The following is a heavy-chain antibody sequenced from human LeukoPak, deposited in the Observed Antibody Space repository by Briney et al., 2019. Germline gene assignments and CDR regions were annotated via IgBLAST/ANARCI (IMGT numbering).Heavy chain of an antibody. D-gene: IGHD2-2*01. Sequence: GGSLRLSCAASGFTFSNYAMSWVRQAPGKGLEWVSAISGSGGRTNYADSVKGRFTISRDDSQNTLYLQMNSLSAEDTAVYYCAKVETSGGANCYALDYWGQGTLVTVSS. V-gene: IGHV3-23*01. CDR2: ISGSGGRT. CDR1: GFTFSNYA. J-gene: IGHJ4*02. CDR3: AKVETSGGANCYALDY.